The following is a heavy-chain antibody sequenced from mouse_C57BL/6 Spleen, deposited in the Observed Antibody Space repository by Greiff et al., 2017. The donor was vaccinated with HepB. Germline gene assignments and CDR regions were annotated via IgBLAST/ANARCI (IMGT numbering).Heavy chain of an antibody. CDR1: GFNIKNTY. Sequence: EVQLVESVAELVRPGASVKLSCTASGFNIKNTYMHWVKQRPEQGLEWIGRIDPANGNTKYAPKFQGKATITADTSSNPSYLQLSSLTSEDTAIYYCAPSTTVVATPLDVWGTGPTVTVSS. D-gene: IGHD1-1*01. V-gene: IGHV14-3*01. J-gene: IGHJ1*03. CDR3: APSTTVVATPLDV. CDR2: IDPANGNT.